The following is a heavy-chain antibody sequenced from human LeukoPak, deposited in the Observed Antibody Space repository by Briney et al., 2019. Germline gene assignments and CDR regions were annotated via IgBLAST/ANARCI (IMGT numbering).Heavy chain of an antibody. J-gene: IGHJ4*02. CDR3: ARERQNKDFWSGGDY. CDR2: IKQDGSEK. CDR1: GFTFSTYW. V-gene: IGHV3-7*01. Sequence: GGSLRLSCAASGFTFSTYWMSGVRQAPGEGLEWVANIKQDGSEKYYVDSVKGRFTISRDNAKNSLYLQVNTLRPEDTAVYYCARERQNKDFWSGGDYWGQGTLVTVSS. D-gene: IGHD3-3*01.